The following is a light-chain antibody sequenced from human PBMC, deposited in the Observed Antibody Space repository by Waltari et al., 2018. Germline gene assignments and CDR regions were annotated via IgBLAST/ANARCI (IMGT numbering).Light chain of an antibody. J-gene: IGLJ2*01. CDR3: SSYTSSGTLVV. Sequence: QSALTQPASVSGSPGQSITISCTGTSSDVGGYNYVSWYQQHPGKAPKLMIYEVSHRPSGVSNRFSGSKSGNTASLTSSGLQAEDEADYYCSSYTSSGTLVVFGGGTKLTVL. V-gene: IGLV2-14*01. CDR1: SSDVGGYNY. CDR2: EVS.